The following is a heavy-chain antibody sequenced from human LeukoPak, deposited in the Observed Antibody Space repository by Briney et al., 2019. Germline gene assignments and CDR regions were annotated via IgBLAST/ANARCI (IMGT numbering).Heavy chain of an antibody. CDR1: GGSFSGYY. J-gene: IGHJ4*02. Sequence: PSETLPLTCAVYGGSFSGYYWSWIRQPPGKGLEWIGEINHSGSTNYNPSLKSRVTISVDTSKNQFSLKLSSVTAADTAVYYCARAEGGYSGYDLSLFDCWGQGTLVTVSS. V-gene: IGHV4-34*01. CDR2: INHSGST. CDR3: ARAEGGYSGYDLSLFDC. D-gene: IGHD5-12*01.